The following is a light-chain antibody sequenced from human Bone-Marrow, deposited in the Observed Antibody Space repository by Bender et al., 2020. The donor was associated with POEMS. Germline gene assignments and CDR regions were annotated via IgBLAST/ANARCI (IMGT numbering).Light chain of an antibody. CDR2: SSH. J-gene: IGLJ3*02. CDR3: AVWDDSLNGWV. V-gene: IGLV1-44*01. CDR1: SSNIGAHA. Sequence: QSVLTQPPSASGTPGQRVTISCSGGSSNIGAHAVNWYQHLPGTAPKLLIYSSHRRPSEVPDRFSGSRSGAAASLAVSGFQSEDEADYDCAVWDDSLNGWVFGGGSKLTVL.